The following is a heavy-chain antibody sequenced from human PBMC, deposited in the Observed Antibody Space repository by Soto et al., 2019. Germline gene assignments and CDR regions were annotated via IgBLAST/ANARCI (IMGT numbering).Heavy chain of an antibody. V-gene: IGHV4-30-4*01. CDR3: ARSTYYYDSSGYRIDWFDP. D-gene: IGHD3-22*01. CDR1: GGSISSGDYY. Sequence: SETLSLTCTVSGGSISSGDYYWSWIRQPPGKGLEWIGYIYYSGSTYYNPSLKSRVTISVDTSKNQFSLKLSSVTAADTAVYYCARSTYYYDSSGYRIDWFDPWGQGTLVTVSS. CDR2: IYYSGST. J-gene: IGHJ5*02.